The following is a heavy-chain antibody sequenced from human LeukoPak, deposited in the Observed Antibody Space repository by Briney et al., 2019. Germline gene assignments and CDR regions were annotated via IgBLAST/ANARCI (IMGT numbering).Heavy chain of an antibody. CDR2: IYPGDSDT. Sequence: GESLKISCKGSGYSFTNYWIGWVRQMPGKGPEWMGIIYPGDSDTRYSPSFQGQVTISADKSISTAYLQWSSLKASNTAMYYCARHLRLWQNWFDPWGQGTLVTVSS. D-gene: IGHD5-18*01. CDR3: ARHLRLWQNWFDP. J-gene: IGHJ5*02. V-gene: IGHV5-51*01. CDR1: GYSFTNYW.